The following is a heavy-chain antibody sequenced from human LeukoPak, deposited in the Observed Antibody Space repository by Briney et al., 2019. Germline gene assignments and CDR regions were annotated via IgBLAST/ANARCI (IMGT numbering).Heavy chain of an antibody. D-gene: IGHD6-19*01. CDR2: MNPNSGNT. V-gene: IGHV1-8*03. J-gene: IGHJ4*02. Sequence: GASVKVSCKASGYTFTSYDINWVRQATGQGLEWMGWMNPNSGNTGYAQKFQGRVTITRNTSISTAYMELSSLRAEDTAVYFCVRDSTISGWYELGYWGQGTLVTVSS. CDR1: GYTFTSYD. CDR3: VRDSTISGWYELGY.